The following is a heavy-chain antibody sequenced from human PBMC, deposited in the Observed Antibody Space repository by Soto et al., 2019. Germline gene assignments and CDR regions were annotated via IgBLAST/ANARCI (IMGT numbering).Heavy chain of an antibody. CDR2: IYYGGST. D-gene: IGHD7-27*01. CDR1: GDYISTDD. Sequence: PSETLCLTCTVSGDYISTDDWSWIRQSPGKGLEWIGFIYYGGSTNYNPSLKSRVTISVDTPKNQFSLKLSSVTAADTAVYYCAKNWNWGSLVHWGQGTLVTVSS. J-gene: IGHJ4*02. CDR3: AKNWNWGSLVH. V-gene: IGHV4-59*08.